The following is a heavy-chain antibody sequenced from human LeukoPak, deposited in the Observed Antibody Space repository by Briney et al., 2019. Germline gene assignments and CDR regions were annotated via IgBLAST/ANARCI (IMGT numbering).Heavy chain of an antibody. CDR1: GFTFNTYA. Sequence: GGSLRLSCAASGFTFNTYAMHWVRQAPGKGLEWVALIWYDGSNRDYADSVKGRSTVSRDNSKNTVYLQMNSLSPEDTAVYYCAKCGPYSSKWYFNLIAYWGHGTLVTVSS. J-gene: IGHJ4*01. D-gene: IGHD6-13*01. CDR2: IWYDGSNR. CDR3: AKCGPYSSKWYFNLIAY. V-gene: IGHV3-30*02.